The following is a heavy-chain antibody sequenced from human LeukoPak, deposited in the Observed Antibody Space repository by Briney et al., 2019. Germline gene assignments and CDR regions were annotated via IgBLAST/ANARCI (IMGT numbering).Heavy chain of an antibody. V-gene: IGHV4-31*03. D-gene: IGHD2-8*01. CDR3: ARVSGYCPDGVCRFDF. CDR1: GGSITSGGYY. J-gene: IGHJ4*02. CDR2: IYDSGRT. Sequence: KPSETLSLTCTVSGGSITSGGYYWSWIRQHPGKGLEWIGYIYDSGRTYYNPSLKSRVTISVDTSKNQFSLKLSSVTAADTAVSYCARVSGYCPDGVCRFDFWGQGTLVTVSS.